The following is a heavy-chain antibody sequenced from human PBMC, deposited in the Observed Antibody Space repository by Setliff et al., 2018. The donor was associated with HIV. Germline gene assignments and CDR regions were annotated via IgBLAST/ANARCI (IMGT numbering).Heavy chain of an antibody. J-gene: IGHJ2*01. CDR3: ATSLNGDSEPWYFDF. CDR2: IHNSGST. V-gene: IGHV4-31*03. Sequence: SETLSLTCTVSGGSIRTGGYYWSWIRQHAGEGLEWIGYIHNSGSTFYNPSLESRLTMSLDTPKNQLSLNLKSVTAADTAVYYCATSLNGDSEPWYFDFWGRGSLVTVSS. CDR1: GGSIRTGGYY. D-gene: IGHD4-17*01.